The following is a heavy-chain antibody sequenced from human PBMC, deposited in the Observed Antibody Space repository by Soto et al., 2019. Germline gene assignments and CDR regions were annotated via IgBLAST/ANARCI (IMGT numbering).Heavy chain of an antibody. Sequence: GGSLRLSCAASGFTFSSYGMHWVRQAPGKGLEWVAVISYDGSNKYYADSVKGRFTISRDNSKNTLYLQMNSLRAEDTAVYYCANDAVHDYALLSITYYYYGMDVWGQGTTVTVSS. CDR2: ISYDGSNK. V-gene: IGHV3-30*18. CDR3: ANDAVHDYALLSITYYYYGMDV. J-gene: IGHJ6*02. CDR1: GFTFSSYG. D-gene: IGHD4-17*01.